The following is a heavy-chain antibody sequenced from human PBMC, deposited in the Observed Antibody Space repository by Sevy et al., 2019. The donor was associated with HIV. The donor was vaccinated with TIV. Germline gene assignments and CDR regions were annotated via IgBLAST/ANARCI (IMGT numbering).Heavy chain of an antibody. J-gene: IGHJ4*02. Sequence: SETLSLTCTVSGGSITSLYWNWIRQPPGKGLEWIANIYYNGHINYNPSLKSRVTLSLKTSKNQSSLRLRSVTAADTAMYYCAGENAWGRGYSWGQGTLVTVSS. CDR2: IYYNGHI. D-gene: IGHD1-26*01. CDR1: GGSITSLY. V-gene: IGHV4-59*08. CDR3: AGENAWGRGYS.